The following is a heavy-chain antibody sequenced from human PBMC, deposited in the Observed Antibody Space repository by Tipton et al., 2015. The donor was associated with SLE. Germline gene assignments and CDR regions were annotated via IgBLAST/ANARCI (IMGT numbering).Heavy chain of an antibody. CDR3: ASPSSSWSD. CDR1: GFTFSSYS. CDR2: ISSSSSTI. D-gene: IGHD6-13*01. V-gene: IGHV3-48*01. Sequence: GSLRLSCAASGFTFSSYSMNWVRQAPGKGLEWVSYISSSSSTIYYADSVKGRFTISRDNAKNSLYLQMNSLTAADTAAYYCASPSSSWSDWGQGTLVTVSS. J-gene: IGHJ4*02.